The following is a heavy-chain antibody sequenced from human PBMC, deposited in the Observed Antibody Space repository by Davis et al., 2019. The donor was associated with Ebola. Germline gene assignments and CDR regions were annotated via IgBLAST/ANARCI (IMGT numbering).Heavy chain of an antibody. CDR2: ISYDGSNK. D-gene: IGHD3-10*01. CDR1: GFTFSSYA. V-gene: IGHV3-30-3*01. Sequence: GESLKISCAASGFTFSSYAMHWVRQAPGKGLEWEAVISYDGSNKYYADSVKGRFTISRDNSKNTLYLQMNTLRAEDTAVYYCARGQPGGSGSYYVNYWGQGTLVTVSS. J-gene: IGHJ4*02. CDR3: ARGQPGGSGSYYVNY.